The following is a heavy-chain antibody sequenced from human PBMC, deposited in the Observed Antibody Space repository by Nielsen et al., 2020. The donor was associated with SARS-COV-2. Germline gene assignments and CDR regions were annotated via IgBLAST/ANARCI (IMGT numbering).Heavy chain of an antibody. J-gene: IGHJ4*02. CDR1: RGSISSYY. CDR2: IYYSGST. D-gene: IGHD6-13*01. V-gene: IGHV4-59*01. Sequence: SETLSLTCTVSRGSISSYYWSWIRQPPGKGLEWIGYIYYSGSTNYNPYLKSRVTITVDTSKNQFSLKLSSVTAADTAVDYCARYSSSWSYFDYWGQGTLVTVSS. CDR3: ARYSSSWSYFDY.